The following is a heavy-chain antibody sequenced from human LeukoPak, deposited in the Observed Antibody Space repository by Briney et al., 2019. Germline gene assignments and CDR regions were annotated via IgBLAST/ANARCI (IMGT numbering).Heavy chain of an antibody. CDR3: ACRDLTSTWSFP. J-gene: IGHJ5*02. D-gene: IGHD6-13*01. CDR2: IYPGDSRI. Sequence: GESLKISCQGFGYRFTSYWIGWVRRMPGKGMEWMGVIYPGDSRIRYNPSFQGQVTISVDKSISTAYLQWVSLRASDSAMYYCACRDLTSTWSFPWGQGTLVTVSS. CDR1: GYRFTSYW. V-gene: IGHV5-51*01.